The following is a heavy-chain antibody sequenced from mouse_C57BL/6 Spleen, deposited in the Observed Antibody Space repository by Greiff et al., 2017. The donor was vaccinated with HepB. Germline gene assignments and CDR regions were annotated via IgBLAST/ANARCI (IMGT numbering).Heavy chain of an antibody. Sequence: VKQRPGQGLEWIGEIDPSDSYTNYNQKFKGKSTLTVDKSSSTAYMQLSSLTSEDSAVYYCARDKVFDYWGQGTTLTVSS. CDR2: IDPSDSYT. V-gene: IGHV1-69*01. J-gene: IGHJ2*01. CDR3: ARDKVFDY.